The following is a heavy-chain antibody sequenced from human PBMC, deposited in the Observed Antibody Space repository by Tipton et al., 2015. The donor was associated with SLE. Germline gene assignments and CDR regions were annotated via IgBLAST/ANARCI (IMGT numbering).Heavy chain of an antibody. CDR3: ARDCPAATCYYYYMDV. D-gene: IGHD2-2*01. CDR1: GGTSRDYF. J-gene: IGHJ6*03. CDR2: VSHRGTT. Sequence: TLSLTCAVYGGTSRDYFWSWIRQPPGKGLEWIGEVSHRGTTNYNPSLDSRVTISLDRFNNQFTLKMTSVTAADTAVYYCARDCPAATCYYYYMDVWGKGTTVTVSS. V-gene: IGHV4-34*01.